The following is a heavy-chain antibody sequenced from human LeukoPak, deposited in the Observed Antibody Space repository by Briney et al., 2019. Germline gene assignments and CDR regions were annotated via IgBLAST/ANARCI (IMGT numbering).Heavy chain of an antibody. D-gene: IGHD6-19*01. CDR3: ARLYSSGRLDY. Sequence: GESLQISCKGSGYIFSNQWIGWVRQVPGKGLEWMGVIYPGDSDTRYSPSLQGHVTISADKSISTAYLHWSSLEASDTAMYYCARLYSSGRLDYWGQGTLVTVSS. CDR1: GYIFSNQW. V-gene: IGHV5-51*01. CDR2: IYPGDSDT. J-gene: IGHJ4*02.